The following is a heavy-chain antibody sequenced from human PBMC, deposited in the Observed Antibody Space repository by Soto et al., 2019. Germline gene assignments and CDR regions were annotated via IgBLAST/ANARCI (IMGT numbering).Heavy chain of an antibody. V-gene: IGHV3-23*01. J-gene: IGHJ6*02. D-gene: IGHD1-26*01. CDR3: AKDNSGSYFAGFTNYYGMYV. CDR2: VSGSGDGT. CDR1: GFTFSTYA. Sequence: GGSLRLSCEASGFTFSTYAMTWVRQATGKGLEWVSTVSGSGDGTYYSDSVKGRFTISRDNSKNTLYLQMNSLRAEDTAVYYCAKDNSGSYFAGFTNYYGMYVWGQGSTVTVSS.